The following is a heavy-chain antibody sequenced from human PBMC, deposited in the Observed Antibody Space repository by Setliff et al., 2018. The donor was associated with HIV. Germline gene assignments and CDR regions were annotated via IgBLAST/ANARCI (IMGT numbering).Heavy chain of an antibody. J-gene: IGHJ4*02. CDR3: ARQLSNSLDY. V-gene: IGHV1-2*02. Sequence: ASVKVSCKASGYTFTGYFIHWVRQAPGQGPEWMGWISPYDLSERTSQKFRGRVTMTRDTSISTAYMELSGLRSDDTAMYYCARQLSNSLDYWGQGTLVTVSS. D-gene: IGHD1-1*01. CDR2: ISPYDLSE. CDR1: GYTFTGYF.